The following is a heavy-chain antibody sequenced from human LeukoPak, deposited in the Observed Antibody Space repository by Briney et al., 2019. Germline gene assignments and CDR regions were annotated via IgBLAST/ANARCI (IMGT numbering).Heavy chain of an antibody. D-gene: IGHD3/OR15-3a*01. Sequence: GASVKVSCKASGYTFTSYYLDWVRQAPGQGLEWMGIINPSGGSTRYAQNFQGRVTMTRDTSTSTVYMELSSLRSEDTAVYYCARDRARKQETDDYFLTGYVYWGLGTQVTVSS. CDR2: INPSGGST. J-gene: IGHJ4*02. CDR3: ARDRARKQETDDYFLTGYVY. V-gene: IGHV1-46*01. CDR1: GYTFTSYY.